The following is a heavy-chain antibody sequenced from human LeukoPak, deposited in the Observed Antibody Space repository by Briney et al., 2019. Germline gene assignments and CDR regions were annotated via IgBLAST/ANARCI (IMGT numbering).Heavy chain of an antibody. D-gene: IGHD5-12*01. CDR1: GYTFSDYY. CDR3: ARARGLIYSDYDLFDY. J-gene: IGHJ4*02. V-gene: IGHV1-2*02. CDR2: INPKTGGT. Sequence: ASVKVSCKASGYTFSDYYIHWVRQAPGQGLEWVGWINPKTGGTDYAQRFQGSVTMTRDTSINTAYMELNRLKFDDTAVFYCARARGLIYSDYDLFDYWGQGTLVTVSS.